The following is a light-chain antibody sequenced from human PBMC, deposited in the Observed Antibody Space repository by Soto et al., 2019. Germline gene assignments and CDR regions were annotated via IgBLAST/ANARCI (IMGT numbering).Light chain of an antibody. CDR1: QTINSN. Sequence: EIVMTQSPATLSLSPGERATLSCRASQTINSNLAWYQQKPGQAPRLFIFRASSRATGIPARFSGSGSGTEFNLTISSLQSEAFAVYYCQQYNNWPRATFGGGTRVE. CDR3: QQYNNWPRAT. CDR2: RAS. J-gene: IGKJ4*01. V-gene: IGKV3-15*01.